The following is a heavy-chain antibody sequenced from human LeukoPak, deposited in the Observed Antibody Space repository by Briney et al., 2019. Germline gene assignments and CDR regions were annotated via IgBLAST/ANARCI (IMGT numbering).Heavy chain of an antibody. CDR3: ARELTMIVVVINYYGMDV. D-gene: IGHD3-22*01. Sequence: SVKVSCKASGGTFSSYAISWVRQAPGQGLEWMGRIIPILGIANYAQKFQGRVTITADKSTSTAYMELSSLRSEDTAVYYCARELTMIVVVINYYGMDVWGQGTTVTASS. V-gene: IGHV1-69*04. CDR2: IIPILGIA. CDR1: GGTFSSYA. J-gene: IGHJ6*02.